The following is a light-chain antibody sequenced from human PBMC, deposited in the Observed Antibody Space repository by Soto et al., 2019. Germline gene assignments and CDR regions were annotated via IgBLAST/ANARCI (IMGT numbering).Light chain of an antibody. Sequence: DIQMTQSPSSLSASVGDRVTITCRASQSISFYLNWYQQKPGNAPKVLIYDASSLESGVPSRFSGSGSGTEFTLTISSLQPEDFATYYCQQSYGTPITFGQGTRLEIK. CDR3: QQSYGTPIT. CDR1: QSISFY. CDR2: DAS. V-gene: IGKV1-39*01. J-gene: IGKJ5*01.